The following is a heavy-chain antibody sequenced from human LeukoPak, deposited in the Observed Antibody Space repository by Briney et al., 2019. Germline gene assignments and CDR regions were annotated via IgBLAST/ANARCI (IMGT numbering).Heavy chain of an antibody. D-gene: IGHD4-23*01. CDR3: ARQEDYGGNTPQAFDI. CDR1: GGSISNYY. Sequence: SETLSLTCTVSGGSISNYYWSWIRQPPGKGLEWIGYLYNSKSTNYNPSLKSRVTISVDTSRNQFSLKLSSVTAADTAVYYCARQEDYGGNTPQAFDIWGQGTMVTVSS. V-gene: IGHV4-59*08. CDR2: LYNSKST. J-gene: IGHJ3*02.